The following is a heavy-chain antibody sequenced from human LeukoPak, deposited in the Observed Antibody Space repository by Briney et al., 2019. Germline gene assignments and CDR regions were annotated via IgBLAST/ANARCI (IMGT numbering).Heavy chain of an antibody. CDR2: IYTSGST. CDR1: GGSISSGSYY. V-gene: IGHV4-61*02. Sequence: SQTLSLTCTVSGGSISSGSYYWSWIRQPAGKGLEWIGRIYTSGSTNYNPSLKSRVTISVDTSKNQFSLKLSSVTAADTAVYYCARVSGYSYGSIDIWGQGTMVTVSS. CDR3: ARVSGYSYGSIDI. D-gene: IGHD5-18*01. J-gene: IGHJ3*02.